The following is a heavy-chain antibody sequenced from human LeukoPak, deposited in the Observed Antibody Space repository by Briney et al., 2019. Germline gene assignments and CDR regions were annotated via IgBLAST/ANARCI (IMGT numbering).Heavy chain of an antibody. D-gene: IGHD6-13*01. V-gene: IGHV4-34*01. CDR2: INHSGST. CDR1: GGSFSGYY. J-gene: IGHJ5*02. Sequence: TSETLSLTCAVYGGSFSGYYWSWIRQPPGKGLEWIGEINHSGSTNYNPSLKSRVTMSVDMSKNQFSLKLNSVTAADTAMYYCARLSYRSSHFDPWGQGTLVTVSS. CDR3: ARLSYRSSHFDP.